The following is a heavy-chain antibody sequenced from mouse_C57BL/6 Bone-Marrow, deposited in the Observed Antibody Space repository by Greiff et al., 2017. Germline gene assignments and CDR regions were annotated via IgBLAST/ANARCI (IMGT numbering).Heavy chain of an antibody. D-gene: IGHD1-1*01. CDR2: ISGGGGNT. J-gene: IGHJ3*01. CDR1: GFTFSSYT. Sequence: EVQLVESGGGLVKPGGSLKLSCAASGFTFSSYTMSWVRQTPEKRLEWVATISGGGGNTYYPDSVKGRFTISRDNAKNTLYLQMSSLRSEDTALYYCARHGSGYYGSGWFAYWGQGTLVTVSA. CDR3: ARHGSGYYGSGWFAY. V-gene: IGHV5-9*01.